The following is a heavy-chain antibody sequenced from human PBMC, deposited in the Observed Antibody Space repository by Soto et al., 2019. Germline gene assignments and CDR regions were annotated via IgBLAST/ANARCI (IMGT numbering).Heavy chain of an antibody. V-gene: IGHV4-31*03. D-gene: IGHD6-13*01. CDR3: ARETYSRPTERVYYYYGMDV. CDR2: IYYSGST. CDR1: GGSISSGGYY. J-gene: IGHJ6*02. Sequence: QVQLQESGPGLVKPSQTLSLTCTVSGGSISSGGYYWSWIRQHPGKGLEWIGYIYYSGSTYYNPSLKSRVTISVYTSKNHFSLKLSSVTAADTAVYYCARETYSRPTERVYYYYGMDVWGQGTTVTVSS.